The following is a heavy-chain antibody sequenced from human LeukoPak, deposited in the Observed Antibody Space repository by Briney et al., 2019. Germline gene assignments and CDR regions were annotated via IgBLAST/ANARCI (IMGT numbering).Heavy chain of an antibody. CDR2: MSSSDDGR. CDR3: AKAPVTSCRGAFCYPFDY. D-gene: IGHD2-15*01. V-gene: IGHV3-23*01. Sequence: GGSLRLSRAASGFTFSSYEMNWVRQAPGKGLEWVSAMSSSDDGRYYAASVRGRFTISRDTSRSTLYLQMNSLRAEDAAVYYCAKAPVTSCRGAFCYPFDYWGQGTLVTVSS. J-gene: IGHJ4*02. CDR1: GFTFSSYE.